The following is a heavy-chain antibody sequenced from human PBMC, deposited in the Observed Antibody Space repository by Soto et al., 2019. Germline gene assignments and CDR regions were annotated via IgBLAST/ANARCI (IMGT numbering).Heavy chain of an antibody. CDR3: ARDQVIAAAGLIDY. CDR2: ISAYNGNT. J-gene: IGHJ4*02. D-gene: IGHD6-13*01. V-gene: IGHV1-18*01. Sequence: ASVKVSCKASGYTFTSYGISWVRQAPGQGLEWMGWISAYNGNTNYAQKLQGRVTITTDTSPSTAYMELRSLRSDDTAVYYCARDQVIAAAGLIDYWGQGTLVTVSS. CDR1: GYTFTSYG.